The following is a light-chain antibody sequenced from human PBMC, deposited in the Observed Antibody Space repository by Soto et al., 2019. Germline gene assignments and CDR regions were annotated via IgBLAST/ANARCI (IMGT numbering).Light chain of an antibody. J-gene: IGLJ1*01. CDR3: QSYDTPVYV. Sequence: QSVLTQPPSVSAAPGQKVTISCSGSSSNIGGNSVSWYQQLPGTAPKLLIYDDDKRPSGIPDRFSGSKSGTSATLGITGFQPEDEADYYCQSYDTPVYVFGGGTKVTVL. CDR1: SSNIGGNS. CDR2: DDD. V-gene: IGLV1-51*01.